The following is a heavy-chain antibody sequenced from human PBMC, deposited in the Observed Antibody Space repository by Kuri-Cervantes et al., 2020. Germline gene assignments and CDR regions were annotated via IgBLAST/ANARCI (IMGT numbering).Heavy chain of an antibody. V-gene: IGHV3-23*01. CDR3: AKMVAGGYYYFDY. CDR2: ISGSGGST. Sequence: GGSLRLSCAASGIAFTDYYISWVRQAPGKGLEWVSAISGSGGSTYYADSVKGRFTISRDNSKNTLYLQMNSLRAEDTAVYYCAKMVAGGYYYFDYWGQGTLVTVSS. J-gene: IGHJ4*02. CDR1: GIAFTDYY. D-gene: IGHD3-22*01.